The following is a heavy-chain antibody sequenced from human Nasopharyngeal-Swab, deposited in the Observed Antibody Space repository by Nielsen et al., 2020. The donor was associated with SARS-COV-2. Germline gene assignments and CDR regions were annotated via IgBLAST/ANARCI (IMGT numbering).Heavy chain of an antibody. CDR2: TYYRSKWYN. CDR1: GDSVSSNSAA. Sequence: SQTPSLTCSISGDSVSSNSAAWHWIRQSPSRGLEWLGRTYYRSKWYNEYGASVKSRISIKSDTSKNQFSVQLNSVTPEDTAVYYCARERACLDLWGQGTTVTVSS. V-gene: IGHV6-1*01. CDR3: ARERACLDL. J-gene: IGHJ6*02.